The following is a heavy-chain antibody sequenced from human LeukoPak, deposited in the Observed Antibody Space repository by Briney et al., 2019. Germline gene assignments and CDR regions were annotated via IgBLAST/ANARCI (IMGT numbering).Heavy chain of an antibody. D-gene: IGHD1-1*01. CDR2: SSGGDGQT. Sequence: GGSLRLSCAISGFIFNTYGMNWVRQTPGKGLEWISTSSGGDGQTFYADSVKGRFTISRDSSTNTVSLQMSSLRVEDTAVYYCARGIYWSLDSWGQGTLVTVSS. CDR1: GFIFNTYG. J-gene: IGHJ4*02. CDR3: ARGIYWSLDS. V-gene: IGHV3-23*01.